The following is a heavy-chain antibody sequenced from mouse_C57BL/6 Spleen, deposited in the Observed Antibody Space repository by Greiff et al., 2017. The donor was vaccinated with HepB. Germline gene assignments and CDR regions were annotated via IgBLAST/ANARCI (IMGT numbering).Heavy chain of an antibody. CDR2: ISDGGSYT. Sequence: EVNVVESGGGLVKPGGSLKLSCAASGFTFSSYAMSWVRQTPEKRLEWVATISDGGSYTYYPDNVKGRFTISRDNAKNNLYLQMSHLKSEDTAMYYCARDHGSRGFDYWGQGTTLTVSS. J-gene: IGHJ2*01. CDR1: GFTFSSYA. D-gene: IGHD1-1*01. V-gene: IGHV5-4*01. CDR3: ARDHGSRGFDY.